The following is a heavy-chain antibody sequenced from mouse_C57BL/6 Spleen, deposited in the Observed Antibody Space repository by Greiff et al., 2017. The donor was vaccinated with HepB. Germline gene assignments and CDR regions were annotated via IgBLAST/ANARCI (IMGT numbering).Heavy chain of an antibody. CDR3: VRLDYYGSSYSPYWYFDV. V-gene: IGHV10-1*01. Sequence: EVQGVESGGGLVQPKGSLKLSCAASGFSFNTYAMNWVRQAPGKGLEWVARIRSKSNNYATYYADSVKDRFTISRDDSESMLYLQMNNLKTEDTAMYYCVRLDYYGSSYSPYWYFDVWGTGTTVTVSS. CDR1: GFSFNTYA. J-gene: IGHJ1*03. D-gene: IGHD1-1*01. CDR2: IRSKSNNYAT.